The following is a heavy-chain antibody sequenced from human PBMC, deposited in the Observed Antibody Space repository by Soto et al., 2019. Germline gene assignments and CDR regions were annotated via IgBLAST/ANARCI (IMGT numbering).Heavy chain of an antibody. CDR2: IKQDGSEK. D-gene: IGHD6-19*01. CDR1: GFTFSSYW. J-gene: IGHJ4*01. CDR3: ARVAYGNGWIFDH. V-gene: IGHV3-7*01. Sequence: GGSLRLSCAASGFTFSSYWMSWVRQAPGKGLEWVANIKQDGSEKYYVDSVKGRFTLSRDNAQNSLQLQMNSLRAEDTAIYFCARVAYGNGWIFDHWGQGTLVTV.